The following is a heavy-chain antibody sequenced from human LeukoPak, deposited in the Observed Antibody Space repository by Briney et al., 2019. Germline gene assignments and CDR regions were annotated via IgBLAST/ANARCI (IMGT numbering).Heavy chain of an antibody. V-gene: IGHV5-51*01. D-gene: IGHD3-22*01. J-gene: IGHJ4*02. CDR3: ARRGDSSGYEFDY. Sequence: GGSLKISCKGSGYSFTSYWIGWVRQVPGKGLEWVGIIYPGDSDTRYSPSFQGQVTISADKSISTAYLQWSSLEASDTAMYYCARRGDSSGYEFDYWGQGTLVTVSS. CDR1: GYSFTSYW. CDR2: IYPGDSDT.